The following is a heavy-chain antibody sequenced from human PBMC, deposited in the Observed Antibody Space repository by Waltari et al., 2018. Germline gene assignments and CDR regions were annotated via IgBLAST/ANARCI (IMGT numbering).Heavy chain of an antibody. CDR3: VRGQCKKNVCWPRYGLSEY. CDR2: IGLNAGTT. Sequence: QLVESGGGLVQPGGSLRLSCSTSGFIFRTYAMFWVRQAPGQGMEFVSVIGLNAGTTYYADSVKGRFGISSDTYRDTLHLQMAGLRTEDTAIYYCVRGQCKKNVCWPRYGLSEYWGQGTRVTVSS. CDR1: GFIFRTYA. V-gene: IGHV3-64D*08. D-gene: IGHD5-18*01. J-gene: IGHJ4*02.